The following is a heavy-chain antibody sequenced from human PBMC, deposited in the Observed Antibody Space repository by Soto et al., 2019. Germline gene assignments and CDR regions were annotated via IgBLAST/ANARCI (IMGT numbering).Heavy chain of an antibody. V-gene: IGHV3-66*01. Sequence: PGGSLRLSCAASGFTVSSKYMSWVRQAPGKGLEWVSLIQSGGPTYYADSVKGRFTISRDNAENTLYLQMNSLRAEDTAVYYCAGTGSRDIDYYYGMDVWGQGTTVTVSS. D-gene: IGHD2-15*01. CDR3: AGTGSRDIDYYYGMDV. CDR2: IQSGGPT. CDR1: GFTVSSKY. J-gene: IGHJ6*02.